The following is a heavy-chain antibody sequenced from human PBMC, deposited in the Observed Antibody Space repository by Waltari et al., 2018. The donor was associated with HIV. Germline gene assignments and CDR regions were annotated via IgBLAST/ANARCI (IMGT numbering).Heavy chain of an antibody. CDR1: GFLSSSFV. J-gene: IGHJ4*02. Sequence: QVQLVEYGGGSVQPGCSLRLSCQAPGFLSSSFVMHWVRQAPGKGVEWGGVIWCDGNHKYYSDSVKGRFTISRDNSKDTVDLQMNSLRTEDTGVYYCARGDIILMVYTIDYWGQGTLVSVSS. V-gene: IGHV3-33*01. CDR3: ARGDIILMVYTIDY. CDR2: IWCDGNHK. D-gene: IGHD2-8*01.